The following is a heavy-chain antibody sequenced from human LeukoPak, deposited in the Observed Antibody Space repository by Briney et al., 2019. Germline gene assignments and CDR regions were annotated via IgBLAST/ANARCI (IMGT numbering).Heavy chain of an antibody. CDR2: ISSSSSYI. Sequence: PGGSLRLSCAASGFTFSSYSMNWVRQAPGKGLEWFSSISSSSSYIYYADSVKGRFTISRDNAKNSLYLQMNSLRAEDTAVYYCARDPGRPSANWFDPWGQGTLVTVSS. J-gene: IGHJ5*02. D-gene: IGHD1-1*01. V-gene: IGHV3-21*01. CDR1: GFTFSSYS. CDR3: ARDPGRPSANWFDP.